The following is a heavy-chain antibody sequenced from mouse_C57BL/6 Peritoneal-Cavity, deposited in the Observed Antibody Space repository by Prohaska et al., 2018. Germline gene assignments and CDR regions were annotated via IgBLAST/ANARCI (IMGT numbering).Heavy chain of an antibody. CDR1: GFTFSNYW. V-gene: IGHV6-3*01. Sequence: EVKLEESGGGLVQPGGSMKLSCVASGFTFSNYWMNWVRQSPEKGLEWVAQIRLKSENYATHYAESVKGRFTISRDESKSSVYLQMNNLRAEDTGSYYCTGPAAWFAYWGQGTLVTVSA. J-gene: IGHJ3*01. CDR2: IRLKSENYAT. CDR3: TGPAAWFAY.